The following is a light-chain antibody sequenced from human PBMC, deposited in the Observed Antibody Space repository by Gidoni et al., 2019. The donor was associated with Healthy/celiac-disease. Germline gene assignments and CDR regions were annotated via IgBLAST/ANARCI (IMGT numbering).Light chain of an antibody. CDR3: SSYTSSSTLG. V-gene: IGLV2-14*04. Sequence: GTSSDVGGYNYVSWYQQHPGKAPKLMIYDVSNRPSGVSNRFSGSKSGNTASLTISGLQAEDEADYYCSSYTSSSTLGFGGGTKLTVL. J-gene: IGLJ2*01. CDR2: DVS. CDR1: SSDVGGYNY.